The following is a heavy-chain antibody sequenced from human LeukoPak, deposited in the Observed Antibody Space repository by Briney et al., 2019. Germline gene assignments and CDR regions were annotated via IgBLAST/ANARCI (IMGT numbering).Heavy chain of an antibody. CDR3: ARDNYADYPYYYYGMDV. Sequence: GASVKVSCKASGYTFTGYYMHWVRQAPGQGLEWMGWINPNSGGTNYAQKFQGRVTMTRDTSISTAYMELSRLRSDDTAVYYCARDNYADYPYYYYGMDVWGQGTTVTVSS. CDR1: GYTFTGYY. CDR2: INPNSGGT. J-gene: IGHJ6*02. V-gene: IGHV1-2*02. D-gene: IGHD4-17*01.